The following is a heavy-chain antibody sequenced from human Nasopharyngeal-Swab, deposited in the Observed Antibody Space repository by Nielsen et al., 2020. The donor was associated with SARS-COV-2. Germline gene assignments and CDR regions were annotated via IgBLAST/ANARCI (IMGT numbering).Heavy chain of an antibody. J-gene: IGHJ4*02. CDR3: ARDRGTNEVDY. D-gene: IGHD3-10*01. CDR2: IWYDGSKK. V-gene: IGHV3-33*01. Sequence: WIRQPPGKGLEWVAVIWYDGSKKYYGDSGKGRLTISRDNSKNTMYLQMNSLRAEDTAVYYCARDRGTNEVDYWGQGTLVTVSS.